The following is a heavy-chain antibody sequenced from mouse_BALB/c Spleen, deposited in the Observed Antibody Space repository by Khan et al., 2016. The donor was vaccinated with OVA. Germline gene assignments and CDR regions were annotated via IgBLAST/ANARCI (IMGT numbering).Heavy chain of an antibody. CDR1: GYTFTSYV. J-gene: IGHJ2*01. CDR3: ARNYRYDVYFDY. Sequence: VQLQQSRPELVKPGASVKMSCKASGYTFTSYVMHWVRQKPGQGLEWIGYIYPYNDDTKFNEKFKGKATLTSDKSSSTACMELSSLTSEDSAVYYCARNYRYDVYFDYWGQGTTLTVSS. D-gene: IGHD2-14*01. V-gene: IGHV1S136*01. CDR2: IYPYNDDT.